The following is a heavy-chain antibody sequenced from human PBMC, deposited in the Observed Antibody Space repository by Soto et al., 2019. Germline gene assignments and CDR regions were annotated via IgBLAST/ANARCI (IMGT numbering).Heavy chain of an antibody. CDR1: GFTFSSFG. V-gene: IGHV3-33*01. D-gene: IGHD6-19*01. CDR3: ARDGEGYGSGRHFDY. J-gene: IGHJ4*02. Sequence: QVQLVESGGGVVQPGRSLRLSCAASGFTFSSFGMHWVRQAPGKGLEWVAAIWYDGRSQYYGDSVNGLLTISRDNSKNTLYLQMNSLRDEDTAVYYCARDGEGYGSGRHFDYWGQGTLVTVSS. CDR2: IWYDGRSQ.